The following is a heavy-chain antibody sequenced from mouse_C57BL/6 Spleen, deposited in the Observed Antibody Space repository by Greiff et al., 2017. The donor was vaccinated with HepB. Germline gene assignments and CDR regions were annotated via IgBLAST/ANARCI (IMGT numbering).Heavy chain of an antibody. CDR1: GYTFTDYY. Sequence: VQLQQSGPELVKPGASVKISCKASGYTFTDYYMNWVKQRHGKSLEWIGDITPNNGGTSYNQKFKGKATLTVDKSSSTAYMELRSLTSEDSAVYYCARWVDSSGPFDYWGQGTTLTVSS. CDR3: ARWVDSSGPFDY. J-gene: IGHJ2*01. V-gene: IGHV1-26*01. D-gene: IGHD3-2*02. CDR2: ITPNNGGT.